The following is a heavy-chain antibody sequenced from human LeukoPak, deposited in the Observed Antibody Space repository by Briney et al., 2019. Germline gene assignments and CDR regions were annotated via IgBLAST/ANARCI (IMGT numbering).Heavy chain of an antibody. CDR2: INHSGST. V-gene: IGHV4-34*01. J-gene: IGHJ3*02. CDR1: GGSFSGYY. D-gene: IGHD6-13*01. CDR3: ARCPGSWSGYDAFDI. Sequence: SETLSITCAVYGGSFSGYYWSWIRQPPGKGLEWIGEINHSGSTNYNPSLKSRVTISVDTSKNQFSLKLSSVTAADTAVYYCARCPGSWSGYDAFDIWGQGTMVTVSS.